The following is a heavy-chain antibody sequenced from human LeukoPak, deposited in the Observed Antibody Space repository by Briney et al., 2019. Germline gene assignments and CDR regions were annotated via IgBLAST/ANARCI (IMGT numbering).Heavy chain of an antibody. CDR2: IYYAGST. Sequence: SETLSLTCGVSGGSFSSYYWAWIRQAPGKGLEWIGYIYYAGSTNYNPSLKSRVTMSVDTSKNQFSLKLSSVTAADTAVYYCARRVVRGVIIDRYYYYYYMDVWGKGTTVTISS. V-gene: IGHV4-59*12. J-gene: IGHJ6*03. D-gene: IGHD3-10*01. CDR1: GGSFSSYY. CDR3: ARRVVRGVIIDRYYYYYYMDV.